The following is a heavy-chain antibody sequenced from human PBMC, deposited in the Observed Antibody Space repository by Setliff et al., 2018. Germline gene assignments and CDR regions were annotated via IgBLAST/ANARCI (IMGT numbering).Heavy chain of an antibody. CDR2: ISSSSSYI. CDR3: ARDRIAAADAIHYYYMDV. V-gene: IGHV3-21*01. Sequence: GGSLRLSCAASGFTFNSYSMNWVRQAPGKGLEWVSSISSSSSYIYYADSVKGRFTISRDNAKNSLYLQMNSLRAEDTAVYYCARDRIAAADAIHYYYMDVWAKGTTVTVSS. CDR1: GFTFNSYS. D-gene: IGHD6-13*01. J-gene: IGHJ6*03.